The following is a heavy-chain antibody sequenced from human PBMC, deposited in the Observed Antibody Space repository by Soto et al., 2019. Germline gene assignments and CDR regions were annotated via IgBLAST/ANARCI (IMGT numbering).Heavy chain of an antibody. Sequence: ASVKVSCKASGYTFTGYYMHWVRQAPGQGLEWMGWINPNSGGTNYAQKFQGWVTMTRDTSISTAYMELSRLRSDDTAVYYCARGYCSSISCYVVEDYYYMDVWGKGTTVTVSS. V-gene: IGHV1-2*04. J-gene: IGHJ6*03. CDR1: GYTFTGYY. CDR2: INPNSGGT. CDR3: ARGYCSSISCYVVEDYYYMDV. D-gene: IGHD2-2*01.